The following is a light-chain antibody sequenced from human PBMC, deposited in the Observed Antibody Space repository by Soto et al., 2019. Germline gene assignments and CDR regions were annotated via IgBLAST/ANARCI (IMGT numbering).Light chain of an antibody. J-gene: IGLJ2*01. V-gene: IGLV7-43*01. CDR2: STD. CDR3: LIYYGAAVV. Sequence: QTVVTQEPSLTVSPGGTVTLTCASSPGAVTSAYYPNWFQQKPGQAPRALIYSTDSKHSWTPARFSGSLLGGKAALTLSGVQPEDEADYYCLIYYGAAVVFGGGTKVTVL. CDR1: PGAVTSAYY.